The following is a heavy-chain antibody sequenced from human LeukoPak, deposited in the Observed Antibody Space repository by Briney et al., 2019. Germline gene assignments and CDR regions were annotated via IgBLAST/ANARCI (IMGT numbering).Heavy chain of an antibody. Sequence: PGGSLRLSRAASGFTFSSHWMHWVRQAPGKGLVWVSRINSDGSITTYADSVKGRFTIPRDNAKNTLYLQMNSLRAEDTAVYYCARDDWNSNWFDPWGQGTLVTVSS. CDR3: ARDDWNSNWFDP. J-gene: IGHJ5*02. D-gene: IGHD1-7*01. V-gene: IGHV3-74*01. CDR1: GFTFSSHW. CDR2: INSDGSIT.